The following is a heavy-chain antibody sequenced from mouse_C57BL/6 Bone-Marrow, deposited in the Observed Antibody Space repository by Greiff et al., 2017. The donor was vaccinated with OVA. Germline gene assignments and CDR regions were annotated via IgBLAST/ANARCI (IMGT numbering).Heavy chain of an antibody. CDR2: INPNYGTT. D-gene: IGHD1-1*01. CDR3: AFYYGSSYRYFDV. Sequence: VQLQQSGPELVKPGASVKISCKASGYSFTDYNMNWVKQSNGKSLEWIGVINPNYGTTSYNQKFKGKATLTVDQSSSTAYMQLNSLTSEDSAVYCCAFYYGSSYRYFDVWGTGTTVTVSS. J-gene: IGHJ1*03. V-gene: IGHV1-39*01. CDR1: GYSFTDYN.